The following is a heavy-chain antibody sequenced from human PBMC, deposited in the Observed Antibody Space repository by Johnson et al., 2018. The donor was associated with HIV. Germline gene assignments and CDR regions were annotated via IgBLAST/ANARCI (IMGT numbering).Heavy chain of an antibody. J-gene: IGHJ3*02. CDR2: IKSKTDGGTT. CDR1: GFIFSNAW. CDR3: TRETGAYAFDI. V-gene: IGHV3-15*01. D-gene: IGHD1-1*01. Sequence: EVQLVESGGGVVRPGGSLRLSCAASGFIFSNAWMSWVRQAPGKGLEWVGRIKSKTDGGTTEYAASVKGRFTISRDDSKSIAYLQMNSLKTEDTALYYCTRETGAYAFDIWGQGTMVTVSS.